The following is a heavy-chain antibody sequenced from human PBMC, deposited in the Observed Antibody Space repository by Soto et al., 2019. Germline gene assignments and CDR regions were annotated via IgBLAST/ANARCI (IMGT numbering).Heavy chain of an antibody. CDR2: ISDSGGTT. D-gene: IGHD3-3*01. J-gene: IGHJ4*02. Sequence: LRLSCAASGFTFRAYGLSWVRQAPGKGLEWVSGISDSGGTTYYADSVKGRFTISRDNSKNTLYLQMNSLRADDTAVYYCANPRFLEWPHAPPNYLGQGTLVTVSS. CDR1: GFTFRAYG. V-gene: IGHV3-23*01. CDR3: ANPRFLEWPHAPPNY.